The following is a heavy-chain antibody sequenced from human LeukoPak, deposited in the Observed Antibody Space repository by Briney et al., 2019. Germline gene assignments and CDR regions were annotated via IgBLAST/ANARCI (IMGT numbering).Heavy chain of an antibody. CDR1: GFTFSNAW. D-gene: IGHD5-18*01. V-gene: IGHV3-15*01. CDR3: TTAGGAAMIAPFFDY. Sequence: PGGSLRLSCAASGFTFSNAWMSWVRQAPGKGLEWLGRIKSKSDGGTTDYAAPVKGRFTISRDDSKNTLYLQMNSLKIEDTAVYYCTTAGGAAMIAPFFDYWGQGTLVTVSS. CDR2: IKSKSDGGTT. J-gene: IGHJ4*02.